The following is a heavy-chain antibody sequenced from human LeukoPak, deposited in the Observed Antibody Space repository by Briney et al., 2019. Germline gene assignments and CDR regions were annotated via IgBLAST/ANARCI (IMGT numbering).Heavy chain of an antibody. V-gene: IGHV3-48*03. CDR3: ARVSSDRTYSSGWYMRGYFDY. Sequence: QPGGSLRLSCAASGFTFSSYEMNWVRQAPGKGVEWVSYISCSGSTIYYADSVKGRFTISRDNAKNSLYLQMNSLRAEDTAVYYCARVSSDRTYSSGWYMRGYFDYWGQGTLVTVSS. J-gene: IGHJ4*02. CDR1: GFTFSSYE. D-gene: IGHD6-19*01. CDR2: ISCSGSTI.